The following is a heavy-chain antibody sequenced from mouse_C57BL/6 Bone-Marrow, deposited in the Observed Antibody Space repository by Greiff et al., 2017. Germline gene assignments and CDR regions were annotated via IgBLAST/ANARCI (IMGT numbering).Heavy chain of an antibody. J-gene: IGHJ2*01. D-gene: IGHD1-1*01. V-gene: IGHV5-4*03. CDR2: ISDGGSYT. CDR3: ARALLLPCFDY. CDR1: GFTFSSYA. Sequence: EVKLVESGGGLVKPGGSLKLSCAASGFTFSSYAMSWVRQTPEKRLEWVATISDGGSYTYYPDNVKGRFTISRDNTKNILYLQMSHLESEDTAMYNCARALLLPCFDYWGQGTTLTVSA.